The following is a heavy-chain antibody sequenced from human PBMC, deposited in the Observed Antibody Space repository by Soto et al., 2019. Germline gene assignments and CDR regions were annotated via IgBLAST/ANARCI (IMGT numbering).Heavy chain of an antibody. D-gene: IGHD3-10*01. V-gene: IGHV1-69*01. J-gene: IGHJ4*02. CDR1: GGTFSSHV. Sequence: QVQLVQSGAEVKKPGSSVKVSCKASGGTFSSHVFNWVRQAPGQGLEWMGGIMPIIGTANYAQKLQGRVTITADESTRTAYMELSSLRSEDTAVYYCARDLEFRDGNISHLDYWGQGTLVTVSS. CDR3: ARDLEFRDGNISHLDY. CDR2: IMPIIGTA.